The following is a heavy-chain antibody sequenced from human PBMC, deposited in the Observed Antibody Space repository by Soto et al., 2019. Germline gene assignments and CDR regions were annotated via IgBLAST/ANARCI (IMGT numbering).Heavy chain of an antibody. V-gene: IGHV3-48*02. CDR2: ISSSSSTI. D-gene: IGHD3-22*01. CDR1: GFTFSNYN. J-gene: IGHJ4*02. CDR3: ASRYYYDSSGYYYPYYY. Sequence: EVQLVESGGGLVQPGGSLRLSCAASGFTFSNYNMNWVRQAPGKGLEWVSSISSSSSTIYYADSVKGRFTISRDNAKNSRYLQMNSLRDEDTAVYYCASRYYYDSSGYYYPYYYWGQGTLVTVSS.